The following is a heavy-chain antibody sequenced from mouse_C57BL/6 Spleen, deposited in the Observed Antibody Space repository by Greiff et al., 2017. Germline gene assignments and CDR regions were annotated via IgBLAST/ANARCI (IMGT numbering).Heavy chain of an antibody. V-gene: IGHV1-55*01. J-gene: IGHJ1*03. CDR2: IYPGSGST. D-gene: IGHD1-1*01. CDR3: ARGGYYYGSSYDWYFEV. CDR1: GYTFTSYW. Sequence: VQLQQPGAELVKPGASVKMSCKASGYTFTSYWITWVKQRPGQGLEWIGDIYPGSGSTNYNEKFKSKATLTVDTSSSTAYMQLSSLTSEDSAVYYCARGGYYYGSSYDWYFEVWGTGTTVTVSS.